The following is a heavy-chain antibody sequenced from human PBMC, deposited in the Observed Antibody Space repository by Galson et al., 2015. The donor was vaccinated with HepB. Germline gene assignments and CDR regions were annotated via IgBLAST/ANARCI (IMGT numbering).Heavy chain of an antibody. V-gene: IGHV3-48*01. CDR2: ISSSSSTI. CDR1: GFTFSSYS. Sequence: SLRLSCAASGFTFSSYSMNWVRQAPGKGLEWVSYISSSSSTIYYADSVKGRFTISRDNAKNSLYLQMNSLRAEDTAVYYCARDQDWFGESPLPGYYYYYGMDVWGQGTTVTVSS. J-gene: IGHJ6*02. CDR3: ARDQDWFGESPLPGYYYYYGMDV. D-gene: IGHD3-10*01.